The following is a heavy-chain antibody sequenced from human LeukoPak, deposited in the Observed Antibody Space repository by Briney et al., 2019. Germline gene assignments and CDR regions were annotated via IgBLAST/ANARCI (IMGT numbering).Heavy chain of an antibody. CDR1: GFTFSSYE. D-gene: IGHD6-19*01. V-gene: IGHV3-48*03. J-gene: IGHJ4*02. CDR2: ISSSGNTV. CDR3: ARGGAVAGLF. Sequence: GGSLRLSCAVSGFTFSSYEMNWVRQAPGKGLEWVSYISSSGNTVYYPDSAKGRFTISRDNANNSLYLQMNSLRGEDTAVYYCARGGAVAGLFWGQGTLVTVSS.